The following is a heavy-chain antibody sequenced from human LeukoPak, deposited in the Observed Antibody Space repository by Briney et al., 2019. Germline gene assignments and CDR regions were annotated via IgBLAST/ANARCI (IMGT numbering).Heavy chain of an antibody. CDR1: GFTFRNYW. Sequence: PGGFLRLSCAASGFTFRNYWMGWVRQAPGKGLEWVANTKPDGSAEYYADSVRGRFTASRDNANNLLYLQMNRLRAEDTAVYYCARDGGLHTNFDYWGQGTLLTVSS. V-gene: IGHV3-7*01. CDR3: ARDGGLHTNFDY. CDR2: TKPDGSAE. J-gene: IGHJ4*02. D-gene: IGHD2-15*01.